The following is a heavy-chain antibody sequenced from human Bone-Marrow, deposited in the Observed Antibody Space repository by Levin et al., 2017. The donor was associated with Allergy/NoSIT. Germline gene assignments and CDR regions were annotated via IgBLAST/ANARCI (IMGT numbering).Heavy chain of an antibody. CDR3: ARDICGGDCYYRGHYFDY. Sequence: GASVKVSCAASGFTVSSNYMSWVRQAPGKGLEWVSVIYSGGSTYYADSVKGRFTISRDNSKNTLYLQMNSLRAEDTAVYYCARDICGGDCYYRGHYFDYWGQGTLVTVSS. CDR2: IYSGGST. J-gene: IGHJ4*02. V-gene: IGHV3-66*01. D-gene: IGHD2-21*02. CDR1: GFTVSSNY.